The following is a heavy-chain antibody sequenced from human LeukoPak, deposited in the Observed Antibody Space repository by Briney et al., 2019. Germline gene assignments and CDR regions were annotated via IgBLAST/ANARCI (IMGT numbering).Heavy chain of an antibody. CDR1: GGTFSSYA. J-gene: IGHJ4*02. D-gene: IGHD3-10*01. CDR3: ASYGSGSYYAPYYFDY. V-gene: IGHV1-69*13. Sequence: SVKVSCKASGGTFSSYAISWVRQAPGQGLEWMGGIIPIFGTANYAQKFQGRVTITADESTNTAYMELSSLRSEDTAVYYCASYGSGSYYAPYYFDYWGQGTLVTVSS. CDR2: IIPIFGTA.